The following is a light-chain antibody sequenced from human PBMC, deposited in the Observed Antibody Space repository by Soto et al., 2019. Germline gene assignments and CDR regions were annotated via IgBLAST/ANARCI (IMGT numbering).Light chain of an antibody. V-gene: IGLV2-11*01. Sequence: QSALTQPRSVSGSPGQSVTISCTGRRSDVGSYNYVSWYQQHPGKAPKLMIYDVSKRPSGVPDRFSGSKSGNTASLTISGLQAEDEADYYCCSYAGNYLLLFGGGTKLTVL. CDR3: CSYAGNYLLL. CDR2: DVS. CDR1: RSDVGSYNY. J-gene: IGLJ3*02.